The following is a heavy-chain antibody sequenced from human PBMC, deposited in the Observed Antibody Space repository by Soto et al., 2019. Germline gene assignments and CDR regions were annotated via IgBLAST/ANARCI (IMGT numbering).Heavy chain of an antibody. CDR3: ARGRIYYYDSSGYYGFDY. Sequence: SETLSLTCTVSGGSISSYYWSWFRQPPGKGLEWIGYIYYSGSTNYNPSLKSRVTISVDTSKNQFSLKLSSVTAADTAVYYCARGRIYYYDSSGYYGFDYWGQGTLVTVSS. CDR1: GGSISSYY. J-gene: IGHJ4*02. V-gene: IGHV4-59*01. CDR2: IYYSGST. D-gene: IGHD3-22*01.